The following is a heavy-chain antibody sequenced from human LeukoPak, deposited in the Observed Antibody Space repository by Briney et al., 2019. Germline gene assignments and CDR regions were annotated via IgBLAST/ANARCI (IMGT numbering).Heavy chain of an antibody. CDR2: ICGYNGHT. Sequence: GSVKVSCKASVYTYTNYGISWVRQAPGQGLEWMGWICGYNGHTNYAQRLQGRVTMTTHTSTSTAYMELRSLRSEDTAVYYCARAGHRKYYYDYAYDYWGQGTLVTVSS. J-gene: IGHJ4*02. D-gene: IGHD3-22*01. CDR3: ARAGHRKYYYDYAYDY. CDR1: VYTYTNYG. V-gene: IGHV1-18*01.